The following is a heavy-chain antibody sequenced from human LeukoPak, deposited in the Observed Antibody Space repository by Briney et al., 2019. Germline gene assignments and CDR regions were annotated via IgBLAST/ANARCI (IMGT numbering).Heavy chain of an antibody. CDR2: IDPNRGGT. CDR3: AKSANGGGDY. CDR1: GYTFTGNY. J-gene: IGHJ4*02. Sequence: ASVKVSCKASGYTFTGNYMHWVRQAPGQGLEWMGWIDPNRGGTDYAQKFQGRVTMTEDTSSRTAYMELSRLKTDDTAIYYCAKSANGGGDYWGEGTLVTVSS. D-gene: IGHD2-8*01. V-gene: IGHV1-2*02.